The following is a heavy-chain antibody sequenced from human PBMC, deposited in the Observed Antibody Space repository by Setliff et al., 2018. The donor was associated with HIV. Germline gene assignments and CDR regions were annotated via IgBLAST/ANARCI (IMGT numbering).Heavy chain of an antibody. D-gene: IGHD3-3*01. Sequence: PSDTLSLTCSVSGDSITSTSYYWGWNRQSPGKGLEWIGAINYSGTTYYNPSLKSRLTISLDTSNSQLSLRVSSLTAADTAVYYWARHVPDPDFWSGSPAHYFYYYMDVWGKGTTVTVSS. J-gene: IGHJ6*03. CDR3: ARHVPDPDFWSGSPAHYFYYYMDV. CDR2: INYSGTT. V-gene: IGHV4-39*01. CDR1: GDSITSTSYY.